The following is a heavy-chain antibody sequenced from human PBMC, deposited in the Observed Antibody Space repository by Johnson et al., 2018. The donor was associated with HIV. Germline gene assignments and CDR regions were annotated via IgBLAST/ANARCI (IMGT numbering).Heavy chain of an antibody. CDR2: ISNDGSKK. Sequence: QVQLVESGGGVVQPGRSLRLSCAASGFTFSSYAMHWVRQAPGKGLEWVAVISNDGSKKYDADSVKGRFTIFRDNSKNSLYLQMNSLRAEDTALYYCARVVVPAAMKKREDDAFDIWGQGTMVTVSS. J-gene: IGHJ3*02. V-gene: IGHV3-30-3*01. CDR3: ARVVVPAAMKKREDDAFDI. CDR1: GFTFSSYA. D-gene: IGHD2-2*01.